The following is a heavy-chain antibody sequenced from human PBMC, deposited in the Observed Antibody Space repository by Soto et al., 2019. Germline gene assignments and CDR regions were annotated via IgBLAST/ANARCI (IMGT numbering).Heavy chain of an antibody. J-gene: IGHJ5*02. CDR2: ISGGGGST. CDR3: AKDPTSYDSSAHFDP. D-gene: IGHD3-22*01. Sequence: PGGSLRLSCAASGCTFSSYWMHWVRQAPGKGLEWVSGISGGGGSTYYADSVKGRFTISRDNSKNTLYLQMNSLRAEDTAVYYCAKDPTSYDSSAHFDPWGQETLVTVS. CDR1: GCTFSSYW. V-gene: IGHV3-23*01.